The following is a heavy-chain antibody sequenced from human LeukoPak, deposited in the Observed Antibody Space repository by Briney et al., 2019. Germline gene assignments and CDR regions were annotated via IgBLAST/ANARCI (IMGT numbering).Heavy chain of an antibody. Sequence: ASVRVSCKASGYTFAPYYIHWGRHAPAQRLERMGMINPSGGSTTYAQKFKGKVTMTMDTFTSAVYMELSSLRSEDTSVYYWARAGAVVDNWFDPWGQGTLVTVSS. J-gene: IGHJ5*02. V-gene: IGHV1-46*01. CDR1: GYTFAPYY. D-gene: IGHD2-15*01. CDR3: ARAGAVVDNWFDP. CDR2: INPSGGST.